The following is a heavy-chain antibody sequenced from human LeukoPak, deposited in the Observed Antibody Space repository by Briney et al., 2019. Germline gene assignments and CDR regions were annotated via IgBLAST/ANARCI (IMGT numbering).Heavy chain of an antibody. Sequence: GGSLRLSCAASGFTFSSYSMNWVRQAPGKGLEWVSSISSSSSSIYYADSVKGRFTISRDNAKNSLYLQMNSLRTEDTAVYYCARASGDIVETATMGSYWGQGTLVTVSS. CDR3: ARASGDIVETATMGSY. V-gene: IGHV3-21*01. D-gene: IGHD5-18*01. CDR2: ISSSSSSI. J-gene: IGHJ4*02. CDR1: GFTFSSYS.